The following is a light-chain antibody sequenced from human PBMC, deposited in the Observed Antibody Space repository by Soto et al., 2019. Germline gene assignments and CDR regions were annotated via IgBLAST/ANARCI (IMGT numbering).Light chain of an antibody. V-gene: IGLV2-14*01. J-gene: IGLJ1*01. CDR3: ASYGSGDTSV. CDR2: EVS. Sequence: QSALTQPASVSGSPGQSITISCTGTSSDVGGYNYVSWYQLHPGKAPKLMIHEVSERPSGVSNRFSGSKSGNTASLTISGLQAEDEADYYCASYGSGDTSVFGGGTNVTVL. CDR1: SSDVGGYNY.